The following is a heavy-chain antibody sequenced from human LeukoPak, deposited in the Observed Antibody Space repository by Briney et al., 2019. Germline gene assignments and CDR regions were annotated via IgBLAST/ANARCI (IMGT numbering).Heavy chain of an antibody. D-gene: IGHD6-13*01. V-gene: IGHV3-64D*06. CDR1: EFTFGTYA. Sequence: GGSLRLSCSASEFTFGTYAMLWVRQAPGKGLGYVSAISSNGRDTYYAASVRGRSSISRVNSNNTLYLQMSSLRPEDTAMYYCARLAAAGHSDYWGQGSLVAVSS. CDR3: ARLAAAGHSDY. CDR2: ISSNGRDT. J-gene: IGHJ4*02.